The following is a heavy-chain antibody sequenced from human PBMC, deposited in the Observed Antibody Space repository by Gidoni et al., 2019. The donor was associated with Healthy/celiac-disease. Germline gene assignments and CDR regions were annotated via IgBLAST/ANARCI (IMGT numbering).Heavy chain of an antibody. CDR3: AREFWDYYDSSGYLPSFDY. D-gene: IGHD3-22*01. J-gene: IGHJ4*02. V-gene: IGHV6-1*01. CDR1: GDSVSSNSAA. Sequence: QVQLQQSGPGLVKPSQTLSLTCAISGDSVSSNSAAWNWIRQSPSRGLEWLGRTYYRSKWYNDYAVSVKSRITINPDTSKNQFSLQLNSVTPEDTAVYYCAREFWDYYDSSGYLPSFDYWGQGTLVTVSS. CDR2: TYYRSKWYN.